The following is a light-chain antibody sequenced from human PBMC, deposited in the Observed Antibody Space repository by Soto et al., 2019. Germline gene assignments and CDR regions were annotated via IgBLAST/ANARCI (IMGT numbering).Light chain of an antibody. CDR3: QQYNGYYRT. J-gene: IGKJ1*01. CDR1: QNINNY. CDR2: DAS. Sequence: DIQMNQSPSSLSASVGDRVAITSQASQNINNYLKWYQQKKGRAPKLLIYDASSLESGVPSRFRGSGSGTECTLTISRLQPDDVATYYCQQYNGYYRTFGQGTQVDIK. V-gene: IGKV1-33*01.